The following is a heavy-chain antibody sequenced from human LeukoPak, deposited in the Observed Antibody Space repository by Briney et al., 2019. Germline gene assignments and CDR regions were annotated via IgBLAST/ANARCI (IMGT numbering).Heavy chain of an antibody. V-gene: IGHV3-30*19. D-gene: IGHD6-6*01. CDR1: GFTFSSYG. J-gene: IGHJ3*02. Sequence: GGSLRLSCAASGFTFSSYGMHWVRQAPGKGLEWVAVIWYDGSNKYYADSVKGRFTISRDNAKNTLYLQMSSLRSEDTAVYYCARTYGSSADAFDIWGQGTMVTVSS. CDR3: ARTYGSSADAFDI. CDR2: IWYDGSNK.